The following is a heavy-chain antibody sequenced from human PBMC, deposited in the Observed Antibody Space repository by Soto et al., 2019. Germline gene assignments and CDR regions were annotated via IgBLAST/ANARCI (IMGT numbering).Heavy chain of an antibody. CDR3: ALPGIAVAGDDAFDI. Sequence: ASVKVSCKASGYTFTSYGISWVRQAPGQGLERMGWISAYNGNTNYAQKLQGRVTMTTDTSTSTAYMELRSLRSDDTAVYYCALPGIAVAGDDAFDIWGQGTMVTVSS. J-gene: IGHJ3*02. D-gene: IGHD6-19*01. CDR2: ISAYNGNT. CDR1: GYTFTSYG. V-gene: IGHV1-18*01.